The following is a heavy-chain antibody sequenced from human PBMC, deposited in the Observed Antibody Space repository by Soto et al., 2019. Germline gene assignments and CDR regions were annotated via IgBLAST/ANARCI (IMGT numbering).Heavy chain of an antibody. D-gene: IGHD2-21*02. CDR1: GFTFSAYP. J-gene: IGHJ4*02. Sequence: QVQLVESGGVGVQPVRSLRLSCSASGFTFSAYPLHWVRQAPGKGLEWVAVISDDVINKYIADSVKGRFIISSDKSKNTVLLQMSSLGLEDTAIYYCARRLTASVTAMGYWGQGTLVTVSS. CDR2: ISDDVINK. CDR3: ARRLTASVTAMGY. V-gene: IGHV3-30-3*01.